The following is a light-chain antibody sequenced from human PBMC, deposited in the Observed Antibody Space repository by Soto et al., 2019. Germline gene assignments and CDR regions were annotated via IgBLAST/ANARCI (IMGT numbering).Light chain of an antibody. CDR3: QQRLNWPPG. CDR2: DAS. J-gene: IGKJ1*01. Sequence: DIQVTQYPSTLSASVGERVTITCRASQSISSWLAWYQQKPGKAPKLLIYDASSLESGVPSRFSGSRSGTDFTLTISDLEPADFGLYYCQQRLNWPPGFGQGTKVDIK. V-gene: IGKV1-5*01. CDR1: QSISSW.